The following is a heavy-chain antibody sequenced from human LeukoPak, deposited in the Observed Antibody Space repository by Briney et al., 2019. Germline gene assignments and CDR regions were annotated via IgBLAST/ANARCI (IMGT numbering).Heavy chain of an antibody. V-gene: IGHV4-30-4*01. J-gene: IGHJ5*02. Sequence: PSRTLSLTCTVSGGSISSGDYYWSWIRQPPGKGLEWIGYIYYSGSTYYNPSLKSRVTISVDTSKNQFSLKLSSVTAADTAVYYCARQEYSGYDSANWFDPWGQGTLVTVSS. CDR1: GGSISSGDYY. CDR2: IYYSGST. D-gene: IGHD5-12*01. CDR3: ARQEYSGYDSANWFDP.